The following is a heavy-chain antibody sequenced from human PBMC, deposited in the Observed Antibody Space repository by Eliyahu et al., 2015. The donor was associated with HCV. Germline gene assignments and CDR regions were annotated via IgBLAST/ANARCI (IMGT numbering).Heavy chain of an antibody. CDR1: XXTFSXXX. V-gene: IGHV3-21*01. J-gene: IGHJ4*02. CDR3: ARDYEDYCSSTSCYSAVFDY. CDR2: ISSSSSYI. Sequence: EVQLVESGGGLVKPGGSLRLSCAASXXTFSXXXMXWVRQAPGKGLEGVSSISSSSSYIYYADSVKGRFTISRDNAKNSLYLQMNSLRAEDTAVYYCARDYEDYCSSTSCYSAVFDYWGQGTLVTVSS. D-gene: IGHD2-2*02.